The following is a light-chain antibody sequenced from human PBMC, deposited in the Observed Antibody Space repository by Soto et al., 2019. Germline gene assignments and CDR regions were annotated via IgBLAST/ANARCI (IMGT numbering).Light chain of an antibody. CDR3: QQYYDTPLT. J-gene: IGKJ4*01. V-gene: IGKV4-1*01. Sequence: DIVVTQSPDSLAASLGERATINCQSSQSLFYSSDNKNYLRWYQQKPGQPPKLLIYWASNRESGVPERFSGAGSGTDFTLTISSLQAEDVAVYYCQQYYDTPLTFGGGTKVEIK. CDR1: QSLFYSSDNKNY. CDR2: WAS.